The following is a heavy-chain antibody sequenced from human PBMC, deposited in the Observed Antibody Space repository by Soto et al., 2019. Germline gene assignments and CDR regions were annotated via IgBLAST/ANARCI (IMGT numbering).Heavy chain of an antibody. V-gene: IGHV3-23*01. J-gene: IGHJ4*02. CDR2: IINSGATT. CDR1: GFDFSTYA. CDR3: AKDWPGTSSVTSDF. Sequence: EVHLLESGGTLVQPGGSLRLSCAASGFDFSTYAMTWVRQAPGKGLEWVSGIINSGATTYYADSVKGRFTISRDNSRNTLYLQRNSLRVDDTAMYYCAKDWPGTSSVTSDFWGQGTLVTVSS. D-gene: IGHD4-17*01.